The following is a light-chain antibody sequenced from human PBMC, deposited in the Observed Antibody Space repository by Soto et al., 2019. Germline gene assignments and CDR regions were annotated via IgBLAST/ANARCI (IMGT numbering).Light chain of an antibody. CDR3: QQYNYHPWT. CDR2: KAS. Sequence: DIQMTQSPSTLSASVGDRVIITCRASQSISTWLAWYQQTAGKAPKLLIYKASSLQTGAPSRFSGSGSGTEFTLTISSLEPDDFATYYCQQYNYHPWTFGKGTKVDIK. V-gene: IGKV1-5*03. CDR1: QSISTW. J-gene: IGKJ1*01.